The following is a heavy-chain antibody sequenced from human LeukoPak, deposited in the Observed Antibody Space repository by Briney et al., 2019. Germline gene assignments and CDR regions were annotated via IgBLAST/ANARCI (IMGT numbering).Heavy chain of an antibody. J-gene: IGHJ4*02. CDR1: ARSITSVSHC. Sequence: SQSLSPTCTMVARSITSVSHCWGWLRQPPGKGLEWIGDIYYTGSTYYSPSLRSRVTMSVHTSENQFSLRLNSVTAVDTAVYYCARRWGNIVGVTYEYWGQGTLVTVSS. CDR3: ARRWGNIVGVTYEY. CDR2: IYYTGST. V-gene: IGHV4-39*01. D-gene: IGHD3-16*01.